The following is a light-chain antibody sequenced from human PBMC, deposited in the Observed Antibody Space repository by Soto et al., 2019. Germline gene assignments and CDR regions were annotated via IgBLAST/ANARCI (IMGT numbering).Light chain of an antibody. Sequence: QSVLTQPASVSGSPGQSITISCTGTSSDVGGYNYVSWYQQHPGKAPKLMIYDVSNRPSGVSNRFSGSKSGNTASLTISGLQAEDEADYYCISYTSSSTVVFGGGTNLTVL. CDR2: DVS. J-gene: IGLJ2*01. CDR3: ISYTSSSTVV. V-gene: IGLV2-14*01. CDR1: SSDVGGYNY.